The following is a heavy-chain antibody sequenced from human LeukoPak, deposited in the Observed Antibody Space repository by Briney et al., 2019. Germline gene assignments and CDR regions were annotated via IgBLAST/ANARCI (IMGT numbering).Heavy chain of an antibody. CDR1: GYTSYY. CDR2: INPSGSST. Sequence: ASVKVSCKASGYTSYYIHWVRQAPGQGLEWMGMINPSGSSTSYAQKFQGRVTMTRDMSTSTVYMELSSLRSEDTAVYYCAREPSGYDFEAFDIWGQGTMVTVSS. J-gene: IGHJ3*02. D-gene: IGHD5-12*01. V-gene: IGHV1-46*01. CDR3: AREPSGYDFEAFDI.